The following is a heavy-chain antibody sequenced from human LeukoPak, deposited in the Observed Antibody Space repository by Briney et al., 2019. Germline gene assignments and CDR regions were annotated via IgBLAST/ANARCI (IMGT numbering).Heavy chain of an antibody. D-gene: IGHD6-19*01. Sequence: SETLSLTCTVSGGSISSYYWSWIRQPAGKGLEWIGRIYTSGSTNYNPSLKSRVTMSVDTSKNQFSLKLSSVTATDTAVYYCARVVEQWLVRNYYYYYMDVWGKGTTVTVSS. CDR1: GGSISSYY. CDR2: IYTSGST. J-gene: IGHJ6*03. V-gene: IGHV4-4*07. CDR3: ARVVEQWLVRNYYYYYMDV.